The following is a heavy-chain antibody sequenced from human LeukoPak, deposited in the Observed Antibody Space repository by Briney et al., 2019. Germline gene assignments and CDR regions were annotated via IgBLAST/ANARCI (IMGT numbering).Heavy chain of an antibody. J-gene: IGHJ4*02. CDR2: IYYSGST. CDR1: GGSISSGGYY. V-gene: IGHV4-31*03. Sequence: SQTLSLTCTVSGGSISSGGYYWSWLRQHPGKGLEWIGYIYYSGSTYYNPPLKSRVTISVDTSKNQFSLKLSSVTAADTAVYYCARSGSYGDYRQYYFDYWGQGTLVTVSS. D-gene: IGHD4-17*01. CDR3: ARSGSYGDYRQYYFDY.